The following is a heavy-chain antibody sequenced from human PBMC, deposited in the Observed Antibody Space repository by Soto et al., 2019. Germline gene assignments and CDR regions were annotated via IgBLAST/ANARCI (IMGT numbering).Heavy chain of an antibody. Sequence: QVQLVQSGAEVKKPGASVKVSCKVSGYTLTELSMHWVRQAPGKGLEWMGSFDPEDGETIYAQKFQGRVTMTEDTSTSTASKELSSLRSEDTAVYYCATARPETGDHTWFDPWGQGTIVTVSA. V-gene: IGHV1-24*01. CDR3: ATARPETGDHTWFDP. CDR1: GYTLTELS. D-gene: IGHD7-27*01. J-gene: IGHJ5*02. CDR2: FDPEDGET.